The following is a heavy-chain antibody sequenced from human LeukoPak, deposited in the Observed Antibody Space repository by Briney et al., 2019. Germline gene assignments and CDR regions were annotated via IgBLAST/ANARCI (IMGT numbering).Heavy chain of an antibody. D-gene: IGHD6-19*01. V-gene: IGHV3-21*01. CDR1: GFTFSSYS. CDR3: ARAPRDSSGRDYWYFDL. CDR2: ISSSSNFI. J-gene: IGHJ2*01. Sequence: PGGSLRLSCAASGFTFSSYSMNWVRQAPGKGLEWVSFISSSSNFIYYADSVKGRFTISRDNAKNSLYLQMRSLRAEDTAVYYCARAPRDSSGRDYWYFDLWGRGTLVTVPS.